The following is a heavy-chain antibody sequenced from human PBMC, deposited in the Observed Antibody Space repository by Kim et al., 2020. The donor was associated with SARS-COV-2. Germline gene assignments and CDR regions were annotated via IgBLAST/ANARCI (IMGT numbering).Heavy chain of an antibody. CDR3: ARTNGDYLRAKWFDP. V-gene: IGHV3-21*01. Sequence: DSVKGGFNISRDNAKNSLYLQMNSLRAEDTAVYYCARTNGDYLRAKWFDPWGQGTLVTVSS. J-gene: IGHJ5*02. D-gene: IGHD4-17*01.